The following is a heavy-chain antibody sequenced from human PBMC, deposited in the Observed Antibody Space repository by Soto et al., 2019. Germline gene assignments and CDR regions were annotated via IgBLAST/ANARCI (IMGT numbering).Heavy chain of an antibody. V-gene: IGHV4-39*01. Sequence: PSETLSLTCTVSGGSISSSSYYWGWIRQPPGKGLEWIGIIYYSGSTYYIPSLKSRVTISVDTSKNQFSLKLSSVTAADTAVYYCVGGVGFTIFGVVTHNWFDPWGQGTLVTVSS. CDR2: IYYSGST. CDR3: VGGVGFTIFGVVTHNWFDP. CDR1: GGSISSSSYY. D-gene: IGHD3-3*01. J-gene: IGHJ5*02.